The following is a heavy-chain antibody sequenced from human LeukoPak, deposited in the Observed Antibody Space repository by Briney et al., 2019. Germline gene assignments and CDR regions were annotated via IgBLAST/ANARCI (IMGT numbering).Heavy chain of an antibody. V-gene: IGHV3-33*01. J-gene: IGHJ4*02. CDR2: IWCDGSNK. CDR1: GFTFSSYG. CDR3: ARDRRDTAPPDY. D-gene: IGHD5-18*01. Sequence: PGGSLRLSCAASGFTFSSYGMHWVRQAPGKGLEWVAVIWCDGSNKYYADSVKGRFTISRDNSKNTLYPQMNSLRAEDTAVYYCARDRRDTAPPDYWGQGTLVTVSS.